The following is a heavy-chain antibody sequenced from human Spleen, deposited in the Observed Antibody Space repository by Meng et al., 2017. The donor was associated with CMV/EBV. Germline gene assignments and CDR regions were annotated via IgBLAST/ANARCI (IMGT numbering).Heavy chain of an antibody. CDR2: ISSSTSYI. D-gene: IGHD2-2*01. CDR1: GFTFSNYS. J-gene: IGHJ6*02. CDR3: TKSGTSSVRGGMDV. V-gene: IGHV3-21*04. Sequence: RGSLRLSCAASGFTFSNYSMNWVRQAPGKGLEWVSSISSSTSYIYYADSVQGRFTISSDNSKNTLYLQLNSLRAEDTAVYYCTKSGTSSVRGGMDVWGQGTTVTVSS.